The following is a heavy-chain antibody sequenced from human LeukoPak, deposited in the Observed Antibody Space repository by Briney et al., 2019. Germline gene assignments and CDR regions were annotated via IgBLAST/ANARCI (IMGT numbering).Heavy chain of an antibody. CDR1: GFTFSGSA. J-gene: IGHJ6*03. V-gene: IGHV3-73*01. CDR3: TRFRYDFWRGYYYYMDV. CDR2: IRSKANSYAT. Sequence: GESLKISCAASGFTFSGSAMHWVRQASGKGLEWVGRIRSKANSYATAYAASVKGRFTISRDDSKNTAYLQMNSLKTEDTAVYYCTRFRYDFWRGYYYYMDVWGKGTTVTVSS. D-gene: IGHD3-3*01.